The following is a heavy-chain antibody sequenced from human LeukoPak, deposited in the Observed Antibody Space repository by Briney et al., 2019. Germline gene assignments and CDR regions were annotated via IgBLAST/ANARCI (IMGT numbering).Heavy chain of an antibody. CDR2: ISDNGGST. CDR3: VKYSSGWYDY. J-gene: IGHJ4*02. D-gene: IGHD6-19*01. Sequence: GGSLRLSCSASGFTFSSYAIHWVRQAPGKGLEYVSAISDNGGSTYYADSVKGRFTISRDNSKSTLYLQMSSLRAEDTAVYYCVKYSSGWYDYWGQGTLVTVSS. CDR1: GFTFSSYA. V-gene: IGHV3-64D*06.